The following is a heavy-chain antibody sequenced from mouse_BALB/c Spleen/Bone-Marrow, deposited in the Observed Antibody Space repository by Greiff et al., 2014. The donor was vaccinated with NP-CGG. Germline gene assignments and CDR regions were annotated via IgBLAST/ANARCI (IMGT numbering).Heavy chain of an antibody. D-gene: IGHD1-1*01. CDR3: APYYYGSSYGFYWYFNV. V-gene: IGHV1S81*02. J-gene: IGHJ1*01. Sequence: VQLQQSGAELVKPGASVKLSCKASGYTFTSYWMHWVKQRPGQGLEWIGEINPSNGCTNYNEKFKSKATLTVDKSSSTAYMQLSSLTSEDSAVYYCAPYYYGSSYGFYWYFNVWGAGTTVTVSS. CDR1: GYTFTSYW. CDR2: INPSNGCT.